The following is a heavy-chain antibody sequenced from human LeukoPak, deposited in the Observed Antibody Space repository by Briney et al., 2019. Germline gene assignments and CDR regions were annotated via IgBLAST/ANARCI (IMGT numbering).Heavy chain of an antibody. CDR3: ASKTYDSTGYYYFQH. V-gene: IGHV1-18*01. CDR1: GYTFTSYG. CDR2: ISAYNGNT. J-gene: IGHJ1*01. D-gene: IGHD3-22*01. Sequence: GASVKVSCKASGYTFTSYGISWVRQAPGQGLEWMGWISAYNGNTNYAQKFQGRVTMTRDTSITTAYMDLSRLTSDDTAVYYCASKTYDSTGYYYFQHWGQGTLVTVSS.